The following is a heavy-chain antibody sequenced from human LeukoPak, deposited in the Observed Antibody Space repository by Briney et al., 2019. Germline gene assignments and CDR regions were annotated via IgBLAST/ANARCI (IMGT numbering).Heavy chain of an antibody. J-gene: IGHJ5*02. Sequence: PSETLSLTCTVSGYSISSGYHWGWIRQPPGKGLEWIGSIYHSGSTYYNPSLKSRVTISVDTSKNQFSLKLRSVTAADTAVYYCARANAKNPNWFDPWGQGTLVTVSS. CDR1: GYSISSGYH. CDR3: ARANAKNPNWFDP. V-gene: IGHV4-38-2*02. D-gene: IGHD1-1*01. CDR2: IYHSGST.